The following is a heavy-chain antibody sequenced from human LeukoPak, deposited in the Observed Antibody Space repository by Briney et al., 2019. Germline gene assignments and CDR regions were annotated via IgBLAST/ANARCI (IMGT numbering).Heavy chain of an antibody. V-gene: IGHV3-7*03. J-gene: IGHJ4*02. D-gene: IGHD5-18*01. Sequence: KSGGSLRLSCAASGFPFSSYSMTWVRQAPGKGLEWVANIKPDGTTKFYVDSVKGRFTISRDNALNSLYLQMNSLRAEDTAVYYCARIEGYSYGYPVDYWGQGTQVTVSS. CDR2: IKPDGTTK. CDR1: GFPFSSYS. CDR3: ARIEGYSYGYPVDY.